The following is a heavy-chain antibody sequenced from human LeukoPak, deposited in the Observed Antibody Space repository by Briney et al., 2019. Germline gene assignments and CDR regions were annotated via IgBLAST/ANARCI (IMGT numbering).Heavy chain of an antibody. J-gene: IGHJ4*02. CDR3: ARVEVLWFEPTPPDY. CDR2: INAGNGNT. D-gene: IGHD2-21*01. CDR1: GYTFTSYA. V-gene: IGHV1-3*01. Sequence: ASVKVSCKASGYTFTSYAMHWVRQAPGQRLEWMGWINAGNGNTKYSQKFQGRVTITRDTSASTAYMELSSLRSEDTAVYYCARVEVLWFEPTPPDYWGQGTLVTVSS.